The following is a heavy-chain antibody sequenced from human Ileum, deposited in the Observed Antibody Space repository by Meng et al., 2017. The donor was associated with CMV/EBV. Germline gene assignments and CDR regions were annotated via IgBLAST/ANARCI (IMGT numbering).Heavy chain of an antibody. CDR3: ARTGRFGSYYFDY. CDR2: VYSTGST. V-gene: IGHV4-59*01. D-gene: IGHD3-10*01. Sequence: VPLQESDPGLVNPSETLSLTCSVSGGSISSYYWSWLRQAPGKVLEWIGYVYSTGSTNYSPSLRSRVTISVDTSRNQFSLRLSSVTAADTAVYYCARTGRFGSYYFDYWGQGTLVTVSS. CDR1: GGSISSYY. J-gene: IGHJ4*02.